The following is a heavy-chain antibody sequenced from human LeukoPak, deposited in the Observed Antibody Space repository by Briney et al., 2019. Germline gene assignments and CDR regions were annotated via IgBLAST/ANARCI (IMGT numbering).Heavy chain of an antibody. CDR3: ARASIGYFDY. CDR1: GYTFTNYY. Sequence: ASVKVSCKASGYTFTNYYIHWVRQAPGQGLEWMGIINPSGGSTSYAQKFQGRVIMTRDTSTSTVYMELSSLRSEDTAVYYCARASIGYFDYWGQGTLVTVSS. D-gene: IGHD3-16*02. J-gene: IGHJ4*02. CDR2: INPSGGST. V-gene: IGHV1-46*01.